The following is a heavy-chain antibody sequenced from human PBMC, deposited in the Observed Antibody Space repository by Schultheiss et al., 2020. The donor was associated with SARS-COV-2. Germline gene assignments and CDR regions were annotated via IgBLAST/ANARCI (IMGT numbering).Heavy chain of an antibody. CDR2: ISYDGSNK. V-gene: IGHV3-30*12. D-gene: IGHD6-19*01. CDR1: GFTFSSYG. CDR3: AKGAGRQRGFDY. Sequence: GGSLRLSCAASGFTFSSYGMHWVRQAPGKGLEWVAVISYDGSNKYYADSVKGRFTISRDNSKNTLYLQMNSLRAEDTAVYYCAKGAGRQRGFDYWGQGTLVTVSS. J-gene: IGHJ4*02.